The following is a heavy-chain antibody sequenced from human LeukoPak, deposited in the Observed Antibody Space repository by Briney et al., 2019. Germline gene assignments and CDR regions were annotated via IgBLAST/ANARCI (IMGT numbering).Heavy chain of an antibody. Sequence: PSETLSLTCAVYGGSFSGYYWSWIRQPPGKGLEWIGEINHSGSTNYNPSLKSRVTISVDTSKNQFSLKLSSVTAADTAAYYCARKLIFRSPFDYWGQGTLVTVSS. CDR1: GGSFSGYY. CDR3: ARKLIFRSPFDY. J-gene: IGHJ4*02. CDR2: INHSGST. V-gene: IGHV4-34*01. D-gene: IGHD2-21*01.